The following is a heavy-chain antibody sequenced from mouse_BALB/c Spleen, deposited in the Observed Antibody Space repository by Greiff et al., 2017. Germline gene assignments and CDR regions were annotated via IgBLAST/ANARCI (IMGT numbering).Heavy chain of an antibody. CDR3: ARRNYGKAPFAY. Sequence: QVQLQQPGAELVMPGASVKMSCKASGYTFTDYWMHWVKQRPGQGLEWIGAIDTSDSYTSYNQKFKGKATLTVDESSSTAYMQLSSLTSEDSAVYYCARRNYGKAPFAYWGQGTLVTVSA. V-gene: IGHV1-69*01. CDR1: GYTFTDYW. D-gene: IGHD2-1*01. J-gene: IGHJ3*01. CDR2: IDTSDSYT.